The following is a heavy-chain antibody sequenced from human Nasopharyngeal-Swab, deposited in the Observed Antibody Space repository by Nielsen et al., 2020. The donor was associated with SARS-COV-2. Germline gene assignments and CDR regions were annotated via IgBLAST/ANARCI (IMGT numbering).Heavy chain of an antibody. J-gene: IGHJ4*02. V-gene: IGHV4-34*01. CDR2: INHSGST. CDR3: ARVKRIAARPWYFDY. CDR1: GGSFSGYY. D-gene: IGHD6-6*01. Sequence: SETLSLTCAVYGGSFSGYYWSWIRQPPGKGLEWIGEINHSGSTNYNPSLKSRVTISVDTSKNQFSLKLSSVTAADTAVYYCARVKRIAARPWYFDYWGQGTLVTVSS.